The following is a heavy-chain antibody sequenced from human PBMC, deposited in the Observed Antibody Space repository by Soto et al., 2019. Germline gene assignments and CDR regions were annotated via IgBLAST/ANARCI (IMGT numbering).Heavy chain of an antibody. V-gene: IGHV4-34*01. CDR1: GQSFSGHT. Sequence: QVQLQQWGAGLLKPSETLSLTCAVYGQSFSGHTWSWIRQSPGKGLEWIGEISQSGSTYYNPSLNARVTISADTSKNQFSLTLNSVTAADTGVFYCARGSGIAVIPGDLEDVHYDSWGQGTLVSVSS. D-gene: IGHD2-2*01. CDR3: ARGSGIAVIPGDLEDVHYDS. J-gene: IGHJ4*02. CDR2: ISQSGST.